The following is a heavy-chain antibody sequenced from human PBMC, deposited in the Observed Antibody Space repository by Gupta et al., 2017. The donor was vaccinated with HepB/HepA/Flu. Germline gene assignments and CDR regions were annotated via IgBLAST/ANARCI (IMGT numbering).Heavy chain of an antibody. CDR3: ARGLDYYYMDV. CDR2: ISKSGETI. CDR1: GFTFSSYS. V-gene: IGHV3-48*02. Sequence: EVHLVESGGGLVKPGGALRLPCAASGFTFSSYSLNGVRQAPGKGLEWVSYISKSGETIYYAASVKGRFTISRDNAKNSLHLEMDSLRDEDTALYYCARGLDYYYMDVWGKGTTVTVSS. J-gene: IGHJ6*03.